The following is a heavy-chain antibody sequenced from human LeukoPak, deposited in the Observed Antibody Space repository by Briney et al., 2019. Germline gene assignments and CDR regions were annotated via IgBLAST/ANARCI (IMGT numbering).Heavy chain of an antibody. CDR3: ATEYSSSYFDY. V-gene: IGHV1-24*01. Sequence: ASVKVSCEVSGYTLTELSMHWVRQAPGKGLEWMGGFDPEDGETIYAQKFQGRVTVTEDTSTDTAYMELSSLRSEDTAVYYCATEYSSSYFDYWGQGTLVTVSS. CDR1: GYTLTELS. J-gene: IGHJ4*02. CDR2: FDPEDGET. D-gene: IGHD6-6*01.